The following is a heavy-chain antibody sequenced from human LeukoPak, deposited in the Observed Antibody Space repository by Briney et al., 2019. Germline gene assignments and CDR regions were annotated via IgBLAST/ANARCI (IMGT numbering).Heavy chain of an antibody. D-gene: IGHD5-24*01. CDR3: ARGGYNLDAFDV. CDR2: IYYSGST. J-gene: IGHJ3*01. Sequence: SETLSLTCTVSGGSISSFYWSWIRQPPGKGLEWIGSIYYSGSTNYNPSLKSRATISVDTSKNQFSLKLSSVTAADTAVYYCARGGYNLDAFDVWGQGTMVTVSS. CDR1: GGSISSFY. V-gene: IGHV4-59*08.